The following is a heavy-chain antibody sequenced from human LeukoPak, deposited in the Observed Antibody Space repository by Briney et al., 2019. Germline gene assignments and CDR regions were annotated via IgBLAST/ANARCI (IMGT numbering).Heavy chain of an antibody. Sequence: SETLSLTCAVYGGSFSGYYWSWIRQPPGKGLEWIGEINHSGSTNYNPSPKSRVTISVDTSKNQFSLKLSSVTAADTAVYYCARGLPDYDFWSGYPRSYYMDVWGKGTTVTVSS. CDR1: GGSFSGYY. V-gene: IGHV4-34*01. J-gene: IGHJ6*03. CDR2: INHSGST. CDR3: ARGLPDYDFWSGYPRSYYMDV. D-gene: IGHD3-3*01.